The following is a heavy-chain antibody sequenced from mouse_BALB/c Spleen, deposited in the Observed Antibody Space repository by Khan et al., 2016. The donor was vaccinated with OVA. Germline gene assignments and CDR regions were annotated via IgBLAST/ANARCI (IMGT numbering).Heavy chain of an antibody. CDR2: VNPNNGDT. Sequence: VQLKESGPDLVKPGASVKISCKASGYSFTDYYMNWVKQSPGKSLEWIGRVNPNNGDTNFNQNFKGKAILTVDKSSNTAYMELRSLTSEDSAVFYCGRGYEFFAYWGQGTLVTVSA. CDR1: GYSFTDYY. V-gene: IGHV1-26*01. J-gene: IGHJ3*01. CDR3: GRGYEFFAY. D-gene: IGHD2-12*01.